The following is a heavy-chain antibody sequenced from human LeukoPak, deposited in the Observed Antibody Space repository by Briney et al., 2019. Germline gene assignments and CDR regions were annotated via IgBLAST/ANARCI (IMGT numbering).Heavy chain of an antibody. V-gene: IGHV4-30-4*08. D-gene: IGHD4-17*01. CDR3: ARVRDYGDYLPFDY. CDR1: GGSISSGDYY. CDR2: IYYSGST. Sequence: SQTLSLTCTVSGGSISSGDYYWSWIRQPPGKGLEWIGYIYYSGSTYYNPSLKSRVTISVDTSKNQFSLKLSSVTAADTAVYYCARVRDYGDYLPFDYWGQGTLVTVSS. J-gene: IGHJ4*02.